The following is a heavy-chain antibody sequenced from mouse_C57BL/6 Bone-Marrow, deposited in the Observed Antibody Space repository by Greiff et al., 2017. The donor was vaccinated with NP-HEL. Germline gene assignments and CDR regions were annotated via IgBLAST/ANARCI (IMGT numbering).Heavy chain of an antibody. CDR3: AREVDYYGSDWYFDV. CDR1: GYAFTNYL. D-gene: IGHD1-1*01. CDR2: INPGSGGT. V-gene: IGHV1-54*01. J-gene: IGHJ1*03. Sequence: QVQLQQSGAELVRPGTSVKVSCKASGYAFTNYLIEWVKQRPGQGLEWIGVINPGSGGTNYNEKFKGKATLTADKSSSTAYMQLSSLTSEDSAVYYCAREVDYYGSDWYFDVWGTGTTVTVSS.